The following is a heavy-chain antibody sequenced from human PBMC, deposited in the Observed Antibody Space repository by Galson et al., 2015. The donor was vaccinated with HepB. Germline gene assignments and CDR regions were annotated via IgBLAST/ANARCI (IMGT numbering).Heavy chain of an antibody. J-gene: IGHJ4*02. CDR2: TSYDGNNK. V-gene: IGHV3-30*18. Sequence: SLRLSCAASGFTFRSYAMHWVRQAPGKGLEWVAVTSYDGNNKYYADSVKGRFTISRDNSKNTLYLQMDSLRAEDTAVYYCAKDRSVEVDLDFWGQGTLVTVSS. CDR3: AKDRSVEVDLDF. D-gene: IGHD2-15*01. CDR1: GFTFRSYA.